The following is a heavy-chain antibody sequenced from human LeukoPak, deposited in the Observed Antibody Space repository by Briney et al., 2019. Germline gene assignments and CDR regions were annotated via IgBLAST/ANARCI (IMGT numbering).Heavy chain of an antibody. CDR1: GFTFSSYG. D-gene: IGHD5-18*01. CDR2: ISGSGGST. V-gene: IGHV3-23*01. CDR3: AKRGGSYGYYYYYMDV. Sequence: PGGSLRLSCAASGFTFSSYGMSWVRQAPGKGLEGVAAISGSGGSTYYADSVKGRFTISRDNSKNTLYRQMNSLRAEDTAVYYCAKRGGSYGYYYYYMDVWGKGTTVTISS. J-gene: IGHJ6*03.